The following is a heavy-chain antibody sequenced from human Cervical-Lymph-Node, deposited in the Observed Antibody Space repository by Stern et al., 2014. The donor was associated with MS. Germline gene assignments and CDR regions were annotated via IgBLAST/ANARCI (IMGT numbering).Heavy chain of an antibody. CDR3: ATAPPRGYTYGNFDY. J-gene: IGHJ4*02. Sequence: VQLVQSGTEVKKPGESLKISCKGSGYSFSNYWIGWVRQMPGKGLEWIGIIYPGDSDTRYSPSFQGTVTISADKSINTAYLQWSSLKASDTAIYYCATAPPRGYTYGNFDYWGQGTLVTVSS. D-gene: IGHD5-18*01. CDR2: IYPGDSDT. V-gene: IGHV5-51*03. CDR1: GYSFSNYW.